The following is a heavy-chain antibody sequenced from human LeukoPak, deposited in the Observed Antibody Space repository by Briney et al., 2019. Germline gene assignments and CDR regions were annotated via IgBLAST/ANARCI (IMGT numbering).Heavy chain of an antibody. CDR2: IIPIFGTA. Sequence: SVKVSCKASGGTFSSYAISWVRQAPGQGLEWMGGIIPIFGTANYAQKFQGRVTITTDESTSTAYMELSSLRSEDTAVYYCAREAYSSSSIHVYGGQGTLVTVSS. J-gene: IGHJ4*02. CDR3: AREAYSSSSIHVY. V-gene: IGHV1-69*05. CDR1: GGTFSSYA. D-gene: IGHD6-13*01.